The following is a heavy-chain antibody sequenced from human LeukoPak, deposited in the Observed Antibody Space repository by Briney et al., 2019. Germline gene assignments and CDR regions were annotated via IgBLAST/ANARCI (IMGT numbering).Heavy chain of an antibody. CDR2: ISGSGGST. V-gene: IGHV3-23*01. CDR3: AKDTQAGYSSSWAN. CDR1: EFTFSSYA. J-gene: IGHJ4*02. D-gene: IGHD6-13*01. Sequence: GGSLRLSCAASEFTFSSYAMTWVRQAPGQGLEWVSGISGSGGSTHYADSVKGRFTISRDNSKNTLYLQMSSLRAEDTAIYYCAKDTQAGYSSSWANWGQGTLVTVSS.